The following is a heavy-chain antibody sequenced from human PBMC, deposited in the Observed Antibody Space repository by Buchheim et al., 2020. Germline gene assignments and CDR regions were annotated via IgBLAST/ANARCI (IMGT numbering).Heavy chain of an antibody. CDR3: ARNNWNDY. J-gene: IGHJ4*02. CDR2: ISYDGSNT. V-gene: IGHV3-30*04. Sequence: QVQLVDSGGGVVQPGRSLRLSCAASGFNFSNYAMNWVRQAPGKGLEWVAIISYDGSNTYYADSLKGRFSLSRANSKNTLYLQMNSLRTEDTAVYYCARNNWNDYWGQGTL. D-gene: IGHD1-20*01. CDR1: GFNFSNYA.